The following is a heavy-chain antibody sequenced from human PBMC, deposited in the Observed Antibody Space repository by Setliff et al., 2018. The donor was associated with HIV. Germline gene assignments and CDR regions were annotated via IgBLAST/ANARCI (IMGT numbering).Heavy chain of an antibody. V-gene: IGHV4-38-2*01. CDR1: GYSISSGYY. D-gene: IGHD2-15*01. CDR3: ARRPIKGYGPFDS. Sequence: PSETLSLTCAVSGYSISSGYYWGWIRQTPGKGLEWIGIVYYTGSTNYNPSLKSRVAMSVDTSRNQFSLKLTSVTAADTAVYYCARRPIKGYGPFDSWGPGTLVTVSS. CDR2: VYYTGST. J-gene: IGHJ4*02.